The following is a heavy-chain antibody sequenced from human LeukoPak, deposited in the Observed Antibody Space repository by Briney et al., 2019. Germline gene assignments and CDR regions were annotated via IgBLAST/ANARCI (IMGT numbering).Heavy chain of an antibody. J-gene: IGHJ4*02. V-gene: IGHV3-23*01. CDR2: ISGSGGST. Sequence: PGGSLRLSCAASGFTFSSYAMSWVRQAPGKGLEWVSAISGSGGSTYYADPVKGRFTISRDNSKNTLYLQMNSLRAEDTAVYYCAKEGLAVLGIWEAVDYWGQGTLVTVSS. CDR3: AKEGLAVLGIWEAVDY. D-gene: IGHD7-27*01. CDR1: GFTFSSYA.